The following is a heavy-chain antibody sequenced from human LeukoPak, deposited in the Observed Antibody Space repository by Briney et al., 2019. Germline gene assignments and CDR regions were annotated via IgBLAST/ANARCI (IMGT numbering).Heavy chain of an antibody. J-gene: IGHJ4*02. V-gene: IGHV4-59*01. CDR1: GGSISDYY. CDR3: ARGLMMAVAGRGEFHY. D-gene: IGHD6-13*01. CDR2: MYYSGIT. Sequence: SETLSLTCTVSGGSISDYYWNWIREPPGKGLEWIGYMYYSGITHYNPSLKSRVTTSVDTSKNQFSLKLSSVTAADTAVYYCARGLMMAVAGRGEFHYWGQGTLVTVSS.